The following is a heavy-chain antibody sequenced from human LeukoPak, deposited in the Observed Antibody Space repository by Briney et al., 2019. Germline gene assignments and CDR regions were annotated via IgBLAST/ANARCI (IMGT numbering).Heavy chain of an antibody. CDR3: ARDLILGSSTSHIFDY. Sequence: KPGASVKVSCKASGYTFTGYYMHWVRQAPGRGLEWMGWINPNSGDTNYGQKFQGRVTMTRDTSISTAYMELSRLRSDDTAVYYCARDLILGSSTSHIFDYWGQRTLVTVSS. V-gene: IGHV1-2*02. CDR2: INPNSGDT. J-gene: IGHJ4*02. CDR1: GYTFTGYY. D-gene: IGHD2-2*01.